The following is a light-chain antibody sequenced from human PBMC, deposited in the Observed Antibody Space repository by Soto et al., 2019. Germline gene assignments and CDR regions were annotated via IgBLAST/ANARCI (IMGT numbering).Light chain of an antibody. Sequence: DIVMTQSPDSLAVSLGERATINCKSSQSVLLSSNNKNYLAWYQQKPGQPPKLLIYWASTRESGVPDRFSGSGSGTDFTLTVSSLQAEDVAVYYCHQNYSLPYTFGQGTKLEIK. CDR2: WAS. J-gene: IGKJ2*01. CDR3: HQNYSLPYT. V-gene: IGKV4-1*01. CDR1: QSVLLSSNNKNY.